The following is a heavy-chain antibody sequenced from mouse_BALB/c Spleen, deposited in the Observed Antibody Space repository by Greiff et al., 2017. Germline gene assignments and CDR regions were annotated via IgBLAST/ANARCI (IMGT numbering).Heavy chain of an antibody. CDR3: ARSNEGPYAMDY. CDR1: GYSITSGYY. CDR2: ISYDGSN. J-gene: IGHJ4*01. Sequence: VQLQQSGPGLVKPSQSLSLTCSVTGYSITSGYYWNWIRQFPGNKLEWMGYISYDGSNNYKPSLKNRISITRDTSKNQFFLKLNSVTTEDTATDYCARSNEGPYAMDYWGQGTSVTVSS. V-gene: IGHV3-6*02.